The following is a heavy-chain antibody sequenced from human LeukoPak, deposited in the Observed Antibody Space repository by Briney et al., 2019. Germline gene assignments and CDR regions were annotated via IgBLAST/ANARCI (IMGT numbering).Heavy chain of an antibody. D-gene: IGHD3-22*01. CDR1: GGSISSGGYY. Sequence: SETLSLTCTVSGGSISSGGYYWSWIRQPPGKGLEWIGYIYHSGSTYYNPSLKSRVTISVDRSKNQCSLKLSSVTAADTAVYYCARVYDSSVYGGGDAFDSWGQGTMVTVSS. J-gene: IGHJ3*02. CDR3: ARVYDSSVYGGGDAFDS. V-gene: IGHV4-30-2*01. CDR2: IYHSGST.